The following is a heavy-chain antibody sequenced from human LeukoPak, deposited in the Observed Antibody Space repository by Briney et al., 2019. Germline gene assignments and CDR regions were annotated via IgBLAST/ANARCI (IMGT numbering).Heavy chain of an antibody. CDR3: ATGILRGAPAAIGSKAFDI. D-gene: IGHD2-2*01. Sequence: VASVKVSCKASGGTFSSYAISWVRQAPGQGLEWMGGIIPIFGTANYAQKFQGRVTITADESTSTAYMELSSLRSEDTAVYYCATGILRGAPAAIGSKAFDIWGQGTMVTVSS. J-gene: IGHJ3*02. V-gene: IGHV1-69*13. CDR2: IIPIFGTA. CDR1: GGTFSSYA.